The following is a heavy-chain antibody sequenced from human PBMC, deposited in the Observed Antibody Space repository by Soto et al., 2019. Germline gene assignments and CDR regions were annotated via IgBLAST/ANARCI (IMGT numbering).Heavy chain of an antibody. CDR3: AASFGYGSGSYGISC. CDR1: GGSFSGYY. CDR2: INHSGST. V-gene: IGHV4-34*01. D-gene: IGHD3-10*01. J-gene: IGHJ4*02. Sequence: LSLTCAVYGGSFSGYYWSWIRQPPGKGLEWIGEINHSGSTNYNPSLKSRVTISVDTSKNQFSLKLSSVTAADTAVYYCAASFGYGSGSYGISCWGQGTLVTVPS.